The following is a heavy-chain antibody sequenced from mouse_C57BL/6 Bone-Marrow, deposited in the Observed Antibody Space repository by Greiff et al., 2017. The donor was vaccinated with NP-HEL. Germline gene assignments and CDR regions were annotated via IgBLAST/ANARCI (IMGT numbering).Heavy chain of an antibody. V-gene: IGHV1-63*01. J-gene: IGHJ1*03. CDR3: AREVYYGSSYGYFDV. CDR2: IYPGGGYT. CDR1: GYTFTNYW. Sequence: QVHVKQSGAELVRPGTSVKMSCKASGYTFTNYWIGWAKQRPGHGLEWIGDIYPGGGYTNYNEKFKGKATLTADKSSSTAYMQFSSLTSEDSAIYYCAREVYYGSSYGYFDVWGTGTTVTVSS. D-gene: IGHD1-1*01.